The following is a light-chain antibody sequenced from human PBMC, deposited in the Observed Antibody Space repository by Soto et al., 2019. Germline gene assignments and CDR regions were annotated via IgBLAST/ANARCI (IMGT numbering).Light chain of an antibody. Sequence: EIVMTQSPATLSVSPGERATLSCRASQSVSSNLAWYQQKPGQAPRLLFYGASTRATGLPARFSGTGSGTEFTLTINSLQAEDSAVYYCQQYYNWPRTFGQGTRLEI. CDR1: QSVSSN. J-gene: IGKJ5*01. CDR3: QQYYNWPRT. CDR2: GAS. V-gene: IGKV3-15*01.